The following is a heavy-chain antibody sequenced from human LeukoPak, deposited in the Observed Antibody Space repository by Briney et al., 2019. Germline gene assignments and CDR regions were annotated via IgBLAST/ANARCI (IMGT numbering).Heavy chain of an antibody. D-gene: IGHD3-10*01. J-gene: IGHJ4*02. Sequence: ASVKVSCRASRYTFTSYDINWVRQATGQGLEWMGWMNPNSGNTGYAQKFQGRVTMTRNTSISTAYMELSSLRSEDTAVYYCAREVPYGSGSFLWGQGTLVTVSS. CDR3: AREVPYGSGSFL. CDR2: MNPNSGNT. V-gene: IGHV1-8*01. CDR1: RYTFTSYD.